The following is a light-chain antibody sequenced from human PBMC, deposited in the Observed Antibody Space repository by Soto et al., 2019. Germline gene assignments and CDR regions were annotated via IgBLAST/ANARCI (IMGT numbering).Light chain of an antibody. V-gene: IGLV4-69*01. Sequence: QLVLTQSPSASASLGASVKLTCTLSSGHSTYAIAWHQQQPEKGPRYLMKLNSDGRHSKGDGIPDRFAATSSGAERYLTISGLQSDDEADYDCQPRGTGGDVVLGGGTKLTVL. CDR1: SGHSTYA. J-gene: IGLJ2*01. CDR2: LNSDGRH. CDR3: QPRGTGGDVV.